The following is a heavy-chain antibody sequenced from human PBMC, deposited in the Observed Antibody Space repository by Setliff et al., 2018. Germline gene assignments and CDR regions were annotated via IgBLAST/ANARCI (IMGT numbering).Heavy chain of an antibody. CDR2: ISAYNGYI. V-gene: IGHV1-18*01. D-gene: IGHD2-15*01. Sequence: ASVKVSCKASGYTFTSCGITWARQAPGQGLEWMAWISAYNGYIVYAQKFQGRVTVTTDTSTSTAYMELRSLRSDDTAVYYCARAPPKIVVTVAALDYWGQGALVTVS. CDR3: ARAPPKIVVTVAALDY. CDR1: GYTFTSCG. J-gene: IGHJ4*02.